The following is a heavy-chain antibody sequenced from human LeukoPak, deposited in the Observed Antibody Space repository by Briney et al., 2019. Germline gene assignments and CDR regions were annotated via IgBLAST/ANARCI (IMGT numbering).Heavy chain of an antibody. V-gene: IGHV5-51*01. D-gene: IGHD5-18*01. CDR3: ARSRGYNYHFDY. CDR1: GYSFISYW. J-gene: IGHJ4*02. Sequence: GESLKISCKGSGYSFISYWIGWVRPMPGKGLEWMGIIYPGDSNTRYSPSFQGQVTISADKSISTAYLQWSSLKASDAAMYYCARSRGYNYHFDYWGQGTLVTVSS. CDR2: IYPGDSNT.